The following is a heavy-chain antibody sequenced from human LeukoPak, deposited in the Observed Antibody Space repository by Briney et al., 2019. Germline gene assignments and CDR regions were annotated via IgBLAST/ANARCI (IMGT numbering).Heavy chain of an antibody. D-gene: IGHD3-10*01. Sequence: SETLSLTCTVSGYSISSSSYYWGWIRQPPGKGLEWIGSIYYSGSTYYNPSLKSRVTISVDTSKNQFSLKLSSVTAADTAVYYCARERLTILTSIDYWGQGTLVTVSS. J-gene: IGHJ4*02. CDR2: IYYSGST. CDR3: ARERLTILTSIDY. CDR1: GYSISSSSYY. V-gene: IGHV4-39*07.